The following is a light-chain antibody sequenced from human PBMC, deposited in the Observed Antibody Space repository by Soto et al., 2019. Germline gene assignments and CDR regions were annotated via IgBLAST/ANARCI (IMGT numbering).Light chain of an antibody. Sequence: EIVLTHSPGTLSLSPGERATLSCRASQSVSSNLAWYQQKPGQAPSLLIYGASTRATGVPARFSGSGSGTEFTLTISSLQSEDFAVYYCQQYNNWPATFGQGTKVDIK. CDR1: QSVSSN. J-gene: IGKJ1*01. CDR3: QQYNNWPAT. CDR2: GAS. V-gene: IGKV3-15*01.